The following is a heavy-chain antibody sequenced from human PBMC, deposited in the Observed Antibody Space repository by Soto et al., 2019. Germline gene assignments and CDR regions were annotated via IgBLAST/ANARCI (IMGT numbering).Heavy chain of an antibody. V-gene: IGHV4-4*07. Sequence: PSETLSLTCSVSGGSIMSYYWTWIRHAAGKGQEWIGRIYTSGSTNYNPSLKGRVTMSVDTSKNQFSLRLSSVTAADTAVYYCARDLVSEGTAVWVQGTTVTVSS. CDR1: GGSIMSYY. J-gene: IGHJ6*02. CDR3: ARDLVSEGTAV. D-gene: IGHD6-13*01. CDR2: IYTSGST.